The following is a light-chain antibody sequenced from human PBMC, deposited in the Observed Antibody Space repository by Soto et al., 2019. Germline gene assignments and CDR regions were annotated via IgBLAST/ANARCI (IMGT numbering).Light chain of an antibody. CDR2: GAS. V-gene: IGKV3-20*01. Sequence: EIVLTQSPGTLYLSAGERATLSCRASQSVSSSYLAWYQQKPGQAPRLLIYGASRRATGIPDRFSGSGSGTDFTLTISRLETEDFAVYYCQQYGSSPQTFGQGTRLEIK. CDR3: QQYGSSPQT. CDR1: QSVSSSY. J-gene: IGKJ5*01.